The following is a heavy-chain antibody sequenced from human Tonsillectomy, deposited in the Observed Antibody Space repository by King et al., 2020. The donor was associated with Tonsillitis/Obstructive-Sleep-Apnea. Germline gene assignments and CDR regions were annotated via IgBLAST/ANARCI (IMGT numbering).Heavy chain of an antibody. CDR3: ARRGGGFGAFDI. V-gene: IGHV4-34*01. J-gene: IGHJ3*02. CDR1: GGSFRGFY. D-gene: IGHD3-3*01. Sequence: VQLQQWGAGLLKPSETLSLTCAVYGGSFRGFYWSWIRQPPGKGLEWIGEINHSGSTNYNPSLKSRVTISVDTSENQFSLKLTSVTAADTAVYYCARRGGGFGAFDIWGQGTMVTVSS. CDR2: INHSGST.